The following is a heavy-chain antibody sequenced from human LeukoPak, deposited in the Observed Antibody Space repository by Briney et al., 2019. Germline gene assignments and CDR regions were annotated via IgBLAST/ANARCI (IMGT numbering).Heavy chain of an antibody. CDR3: ARVLGGGWWFDP. Sequence: GGSLRLSCAASVFTFSSHSMNWVRQAPGKGLEWLSYISGTGVAIYYADSVKGRFIITRENAKNSLYLQMNSLRDEDTAVYYCARVLGGGWWFDPWGQGTLVTVSS. CDR2: ISGTGVAI. D-gene: IGHD3-16*01. V-gene: IGHV3-48*02. J-gene: IGHJ5*02. CDR1: VFTFSSHS.